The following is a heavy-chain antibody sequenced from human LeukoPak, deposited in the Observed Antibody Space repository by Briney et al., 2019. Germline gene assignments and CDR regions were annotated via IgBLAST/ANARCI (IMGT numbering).Heavy chain of an antibody. CDR3: ARGSLGREVSAFFKN. D-gene: IGHD5/OR15-5a*01. CDR1: GDSISSGSYY. V-gene: IGHV4-61*02. J-gene: IGHJ4*02. CDR2: IYTTGST. Sequence: SETLSLTCSVSGDSISSGSYYWSWIRQPAGKGLEWIGRIYTTGSTNYNPSLKSRVTISVDTSENQFSLRLSSVTAADTAVYYCARGSLGREVSAFFKNWGQGILVTVSS.